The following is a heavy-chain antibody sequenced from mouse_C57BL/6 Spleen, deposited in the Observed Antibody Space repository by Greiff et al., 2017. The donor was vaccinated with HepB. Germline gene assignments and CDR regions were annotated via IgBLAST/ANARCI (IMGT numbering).Heavy chain of an antibody. CDR2: ISYDGSN. CDR3: ARGGIWDRWFAY. CDR1: GYSITSGYY. J-gene: IGHJ3*01. V-gene: IGHV3-6*01. D-gene: IGHD3-3*01. Sequence: DVKLQESGPGLVKPSQSLSLTCSVTGYSITSGYYWNWIRQFPGNKLEWMGYISYDGSNHYNPSLKNRISITRDTSKNQFFLKLNSVTTEDTATYYCARGGIWDRWFAYWGQGTLVTVSA.